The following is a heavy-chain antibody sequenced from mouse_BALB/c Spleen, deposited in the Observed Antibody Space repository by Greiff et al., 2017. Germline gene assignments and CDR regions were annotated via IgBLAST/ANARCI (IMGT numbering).Heavy chain of an antibody. J-gene: IGHJ2*01. CDR3: ARWASPDGYSDY. Sequence: EVQLQQSGPELEKPGASVKISCKASGYSFTGYNMNWVKQSNGKSLEWIGYIYPYNGGTGYNQKFKSKATLTVDNSSSTAYMELRSLTSEDSAVYYCARWASPDGYSDYWGQGTTLTVSS. D-gene: IGHD2-3*01. CDR1: GYSFTGYN. CDR2: IYPYNGGT. V-gene: IGHV1S29*02.